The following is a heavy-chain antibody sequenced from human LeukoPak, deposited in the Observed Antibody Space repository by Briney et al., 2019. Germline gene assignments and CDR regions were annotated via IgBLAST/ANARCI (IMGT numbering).Heavy chain of an antibody. D-gene: IGHD5-12*01. J-gene: IGHJ4*02. Sequence: GGSLRLSCAASGFTFSSYEMNWVRQAPGKELQWVAHIKQDGSAKYYVDSVKGRFTISRDNAKNSLYLQMNSLRAEDTAVYYCARVEASGYDYGAFDYWGQGTLVTVSS. V-gene: IGHV3-7*01. CDR1: GFTFSSYE. CDR3: ARVEASGYDYGAFDY. CDR2: IKQDGSAK.